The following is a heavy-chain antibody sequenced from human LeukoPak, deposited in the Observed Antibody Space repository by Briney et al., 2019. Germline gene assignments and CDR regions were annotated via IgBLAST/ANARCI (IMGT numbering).Heavy chain of an antibody. CDR1: GFTFSNAW. CDR3: TTDGSISAAGTLGY. Sequence: PGGSLRLSCAASGFTFSNAWMSCVRQAPGKGLEWVGRIKSKTDGGTTDYAAPAKGRFTISRDDSYNTLYLQMNSLKTEDTAVYYCTTDGSISAAGTLGYWGQGTLVTVSS. D-gene: IGHD6-13*01. V-gene: IGHV3-15*01. CDR2: IKSKTDGGTT. J-gene: IGHJ4*02.